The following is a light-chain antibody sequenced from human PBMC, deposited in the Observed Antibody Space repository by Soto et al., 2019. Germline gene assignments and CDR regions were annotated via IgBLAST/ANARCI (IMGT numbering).Light chain of an antibody. CDR2: DVS. J-gene: IGLJ1*01. CDR1: SSDVGGYNY. Sequence: PVLNQPASVYGSPGQSIPIFCTGTSSDVGGYNYVSWYQQHPGKAPKFMIYDVSNRPSGVSNRFSGSKSGNTASLTISGLQAEDEADYYCCSYTTSNTRQIVFGTGTKVTVL. CDR3: CSYTTSNTRQIV. V-gene: IGLV2-14*01.